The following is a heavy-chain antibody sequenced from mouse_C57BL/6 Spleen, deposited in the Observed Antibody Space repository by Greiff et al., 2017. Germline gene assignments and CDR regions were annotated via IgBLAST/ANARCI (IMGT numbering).Heavy chain of an antibody. Sequence: VQLQQSGPELVKPGASVKIPCKASGYTFTDYNMDWVKQSHGKSLEWIGDINPNNGGTIYNQKFKGKATLTVDKSSSTAYMELRSLTSEDTAVYYCARSYYGSSPSFDYWGQGTTLTVSS. V-gene: IGHV1-18*01. J-gene: IGHJ2*01. D-gene: IGHD1-1*01. CDR1: GYTFTDYN. CDR2: INPNNGGT. CDR3: ARSYYGSSPSFDY.